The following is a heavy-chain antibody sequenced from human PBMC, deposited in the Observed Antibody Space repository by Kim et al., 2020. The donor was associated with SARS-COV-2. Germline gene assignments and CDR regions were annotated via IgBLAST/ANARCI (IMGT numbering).Heavy chain of an antibody. CDR3: ARVVWLVLPAYYYYYGMDV. J-gene: IGHJ6*02. CDR1: GGSISSSSYY. CDR2: IYYSGST. V-gene: IGHV4-39*01. Sequence: SETLSLTCTVSGGSISSSSYYWGWIRQPPGKGLEWIGSIYYSGSTYYNPSLKSRVTISVDTSKNQFSLKLSSVTAADTAVYYCARVVWLVLPAYYYYYGMDVWGQGTTVTVSS. D-gene: IGHD6-19*01.